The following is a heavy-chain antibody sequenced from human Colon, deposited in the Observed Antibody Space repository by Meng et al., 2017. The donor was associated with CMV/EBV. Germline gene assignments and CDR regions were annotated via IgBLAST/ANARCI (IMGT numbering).Heavy chain of an antibody. V-gene: IGHV4-34*01. J-gene: IGHJ4*02. CDR2: INHSGST. CDR3: ARGGYPRGRSPIDY. CDR1: GWSFSGYY. Sequence: SETLSLTCAVYGWSFSGYYWSWIRQPPGKGLEWFGEINHSGSTNYNPSLKSRVTISVDTSKNQFSLKLSSVAAADTAVYYCARGGYPRGRSPIDYWGQGTLVTVSS. D-gene: IGHD1-1*01.